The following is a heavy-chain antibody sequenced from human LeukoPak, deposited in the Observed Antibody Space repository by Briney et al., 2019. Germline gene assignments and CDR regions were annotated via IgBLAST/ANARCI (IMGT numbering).Heavy chain of an antibody. CDR3: ARVGVGGASYFT. CDR1: GYSISSGYY. Sequence: SETLSLTCTVSGYSISSGYYWGWIRQPPGKGLEWIGSIYRSGSTYYNPSLKSRVTISVDTSKNQFSLKLSSVTAADTAVYYCARVGVGGASYFTWGQGTLVTVSS. D-gene: IGHD1-26*01. CDR2: IYRSGST. J-gene: IGHJ4*02. V-gene: IGHV4-38-2*02.